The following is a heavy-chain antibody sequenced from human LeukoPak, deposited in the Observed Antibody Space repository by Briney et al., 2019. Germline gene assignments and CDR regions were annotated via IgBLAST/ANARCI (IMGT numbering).Heavy chain of an antibody. V-gene: IGHV3-30*04. CDR2: ISFDERNK. J-gene: IGHJ6*02. D-gene: IGHD6-13*01. CDR3: ARGGHSSTWHYYYYGMDV. CDR1: GFTFSNYA. Sequence: GGSLRLSCAASGFTFSNYAMHWVRQAPGKGLQWVAVISFDERNKYYADFVKGRFTISRDNSKNTLYLQMNSLRAEDTAVYYCARGGHSSTWHYYYYGMDVWGQGTTVTVSS.